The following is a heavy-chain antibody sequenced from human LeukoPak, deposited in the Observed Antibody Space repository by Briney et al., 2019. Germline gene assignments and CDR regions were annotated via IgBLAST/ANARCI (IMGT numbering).Heavy chain of an antibody. V-gene: IGHV3-21*01. D-gene: IGHD3-22*01. CDR2: ISSSSSYI. CDR3: ARDDYYDSSGYYLGY. Sequence: GGSLRLSCAASGFTFSSYSMNWVRQAPGKGLEWVSSISSSSSYIYYADSVKGRFTISRDNAKNSLYLQMNSLRAEDTAVYYCARDDYYDSSGYYLGYWGQGTLVTVSS. J-gene: IGHJ4*02. CDR1: GFTFSSYS.